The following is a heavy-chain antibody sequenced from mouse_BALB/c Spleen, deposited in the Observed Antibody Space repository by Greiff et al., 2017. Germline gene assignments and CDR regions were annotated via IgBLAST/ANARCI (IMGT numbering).Heavy chain of an antibody. Sequence: EVKLVESGGGLVQPGGSLRLSCATSGFTFTDYDMSWVRQPPGKALEWLGFIRNNANGYTTEYIASVMGLFTITSDNSESILYHQLNTLRTEDSAAYYCARGKSYDPFFDYWGQGTTLTVSS. CDR2: IRNNANGYTT. J-gene: IGHJ2*01. CDR3: ARGKSYDPFFDY. D-gene: IGHD2-12*01. CDR1: GFTFTDYD. V-gene: IGHV7-3*02.